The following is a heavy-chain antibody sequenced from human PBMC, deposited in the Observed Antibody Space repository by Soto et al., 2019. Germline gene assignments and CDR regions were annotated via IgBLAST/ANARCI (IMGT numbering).Heavy chain of an antibody. V-gene: IGHV1-69*12. J-gene: IGHJ5*02. Sequence: QVQLVQSGAEVTKPGSSVKVSCKASGGTFSSYAISWVRQAPGQGLEWMGGIIPIFGTANYAQKFQGRVTITADESTSTAYMELNSLRSEDTAVYYCARERVGFCISTTCPTGNWFDPWGQGTLVTVSS. D-gene: IGHD2-2*01. CDR3: ARERVGFCISTTCPTGNWFDP. CDR2: IIPIFGTA. CDR1: GGTFSSYA.